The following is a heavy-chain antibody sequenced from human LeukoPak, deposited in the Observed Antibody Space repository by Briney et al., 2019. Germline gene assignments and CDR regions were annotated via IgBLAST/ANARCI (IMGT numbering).Heavy chain of an antibody. CDR1: GFTFSSYW. Sequence: GGSLRLSCAASGFTFSSYWMNWVRQAPGKGLEWVALINPDGSQTNYVDSVKGRFTISRDNAENSLYLQMNSLRAEDTAVYYCARDLGYGALDPWGRGTLVTVSS. CDR2: INPDGSQT. J-gene: IGHJ5*02. CDR3: ARDLGYGALDP. D-gene: IGHD4-17*01. V-gene: IGHV3-7*01.